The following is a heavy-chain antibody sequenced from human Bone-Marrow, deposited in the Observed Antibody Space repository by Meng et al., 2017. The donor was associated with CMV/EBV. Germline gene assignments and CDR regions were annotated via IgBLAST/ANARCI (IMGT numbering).Heavy chain of an antibody. Sequence: GCLRASCADSGFTFRSYSMNWVRKAPGKGLEWVSSISSSSSYIYYADSVKGRFTISRDNAKNSLYLQMNSLRAEDTAVYYCSISFDLWGRGTLVTVSS. J-gene: IGHJ2*01. CDR2: ISSSSSYI. CDR1: GFTFRSYS. V-gene: IGHV3-21*01. CDR3: SISFDL. D-gene: IGHD2/OR15-2a*01.